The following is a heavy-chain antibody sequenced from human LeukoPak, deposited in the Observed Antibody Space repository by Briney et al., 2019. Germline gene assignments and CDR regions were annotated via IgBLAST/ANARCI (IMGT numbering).Heavy chain of an antibody. CDR2: IYYSGST. V-gene: IGHV4-59*12. D-gene: IGHD5-12*01. CDR1: GGSISSYY. J-gene: IGHJ4*02. Sequence: SETLSLTCTVSGGSISSYYWSWIRQPPGKGLEWIGYIYYSGSTYYNPSLKSRVTISVDTSKNQFSLKLSSVTAADTAVYYCARGGVATIPDYWGQGTLVTVSS. CDR3: ARGGVATIPDY.